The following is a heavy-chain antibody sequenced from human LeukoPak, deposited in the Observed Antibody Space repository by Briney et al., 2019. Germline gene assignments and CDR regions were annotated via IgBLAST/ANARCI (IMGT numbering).Heavy chain of an antibody. D-gene: IGHD3-16*01. CDR1: GGSISSYY. CDR2: IYYSGST. V-gene: IGHV4-59*01. CDR3: ARAGGGSPPDY. Sequence: PSETLSLTCTVSGGSISSYYWSWIRQPPGKGLEWIGCIYYSGSTNYNPSLKSRVTISVDTSKNQFSLKLSSVAAADTAVYYCARAGGGSPPDYWGQGTLVTVSS. J-gene: IGHJ4*02.